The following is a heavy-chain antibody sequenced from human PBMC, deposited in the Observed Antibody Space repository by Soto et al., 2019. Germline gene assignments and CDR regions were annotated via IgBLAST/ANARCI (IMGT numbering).Heavy chain of an antibody. CDR2: IYHSGGT. J-gene: IGHJ6*02. CDR1: GYSISSGYY. D-gene: IGHD5-18*01. Sequence: PSETLSRTSAVCGYSISSGYYWGWIRQPPGKGLEWMGSIYHSGGTYYNPSLKRRVTIAVDTSKNQLSLKLSSVTAADTAVYYFATAPGYTPWTHSSYYYGMDVWGQGTTLTVSS. CDR3: ATAPGYTPWTHSSYYYGMDV. V-gene: IGHV4-38-2*01.